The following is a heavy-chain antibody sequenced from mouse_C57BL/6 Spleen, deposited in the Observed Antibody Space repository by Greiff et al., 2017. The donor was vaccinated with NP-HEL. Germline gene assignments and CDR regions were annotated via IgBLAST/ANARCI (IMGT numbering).Heavy chain of an antibody. CDR3: ARRTVVERDYYAMDY. V-gene: IGHV1-80*01. CDR2: IYPGDGDT. Sequence: QVQLKQSGAELVKPGASVKISCKASGYAFSSYWMNWVKQRPGKGLEWIGQIYPGDGDTNYNGKFKGKATLTADKSSSTAYMQLSSLTSEDSAVYFCARRTVVERDYYAMDYWGQGTSVTVSS. D-gene: IGHD1-1*01. CDR1: GYAFSSYW. J-gene: IGHJ4*01.